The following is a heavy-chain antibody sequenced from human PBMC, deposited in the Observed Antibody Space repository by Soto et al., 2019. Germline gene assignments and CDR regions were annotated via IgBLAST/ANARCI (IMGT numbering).Heavy chain of an antibody. Sequence: QVQLVQSGAEVKKPGASVKVSCKASGYTFSSFSIGWVRQAPGQGLEWLGWITSYNSQTRYAQKLQGRATLTTDTSTNTAYMELRSLKFDDTAVYYCARGSDRFNWNDPWDYWGQGTLVTVSS. D-gene: IGHD1-20*01. CDR3: ARGSDRFNWNDPWDY. V-gene: IGHV1-18*01. CDR2: ITSYNSQT. J-gene: IGHJ4*02. CDR1: GYTFSSFS.